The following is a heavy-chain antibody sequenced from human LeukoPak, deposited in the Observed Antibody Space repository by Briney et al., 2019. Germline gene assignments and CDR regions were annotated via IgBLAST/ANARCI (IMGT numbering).Heavy chain of an antibody. D-gene: IGHD3-22*01. CDR3: ATSSGYAPFDY. J-gene: IGHJ4*02. Sequence: GGSLRLSCAASGFTFDDYAMHWVRQAPGKGLEWVSLISWDGGSTYYADSVKGRFTISRDNSKNSLYLQMNSLRAEDTALYYCATSSGYAPFDYWGQGTLVTVSS. CDR1: GFTFDDYA. CDR2: ISWDGGST. V-gene: IGHV3-43D*03.